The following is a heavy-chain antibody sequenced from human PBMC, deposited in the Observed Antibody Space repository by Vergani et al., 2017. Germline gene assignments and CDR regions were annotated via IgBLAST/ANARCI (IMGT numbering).Heavy chain of an antibody. V-gene: IGHV3-30*02. J-gene: IGHJ5*02. D-gene: IGHD3-16*01. Sequence: QVQLVESGGGVVQPGGSLKLSCAASGFIFSSYGMHWVRQAPGKGLEWVAFIRYDGSNKYYADSVKGRFTIPRDHSKNTLYLQMNSLRAEDTAVYFCAKGASGANCRRGCRNWFDPWGQGTLVTVSS. CDR3: AKGASGANCRRGCRNWFDP. CDR1: GFIFSSYG. CDR2: IRYDGSNK.